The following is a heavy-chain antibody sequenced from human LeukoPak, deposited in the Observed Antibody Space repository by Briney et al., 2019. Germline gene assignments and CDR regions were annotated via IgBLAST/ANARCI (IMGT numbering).Heavy chain of an antibody. CDR1: GGSFSGYY. D-gene: IGHD3-16*01. CDR2: INHSGST. Sequence: KSSETLSLTCAVYGGSFSGYYWSWIRQPPGKGLEWIGEINHSGSTNYNPSLKSRVTISVDTSKNQFSLKLSSVTAADTAVYYCARGLPYYDYVWGSYRLPYFDYWGQGTLVTVSS. J-gene: IGHJ4*02. V-gene: IGHV4-34*01. CDR3: ARGLPYYDYVWGSYRLPYFDY.